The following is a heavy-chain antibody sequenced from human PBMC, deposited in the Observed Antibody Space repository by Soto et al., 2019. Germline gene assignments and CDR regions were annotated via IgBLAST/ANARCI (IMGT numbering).Heavy chain of an antibody. D-gene: IGHD6-19*01. CDR1: GYTFTGYY. CDR3: ASEGSGWFYYFDY. V-gene: IGHV1-2*02. J-gene: IGHJ4*02. CDR2: INPNSGGT. Sequence: QVQLVQSGAEVKKPGASVKVSCKASGYTFTGYYIHWVRQAPGQGLEGMGWINPNSGGTNYAQKFLGRVTMTRDTSISTAYMELSRLKSDDTAVYYCASEGSGWFYYFDYWGQGTLVTVSS.